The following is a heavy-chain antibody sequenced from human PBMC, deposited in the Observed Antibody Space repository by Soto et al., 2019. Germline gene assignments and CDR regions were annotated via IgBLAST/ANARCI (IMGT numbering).Heavy chain of an antibody. J-gene: IGHJ5*01. CDR1: GYTFTGYY. V-gene: IGHV1-2*04. CDR2: INPNSGGT. D-gene: IGHD2-15*01. Sequence: ASVKVSCKASGYTFTGYYMHWVRQAPGQGLEWMGWINPNSGGTNYAQKFQGWVTMTRDTSISTAYMELNSLRAEDTAVYYCAKVAVARPRCDWFESWGQGTLVTVSS. CDR3: AKVAVARPRCDWFES.